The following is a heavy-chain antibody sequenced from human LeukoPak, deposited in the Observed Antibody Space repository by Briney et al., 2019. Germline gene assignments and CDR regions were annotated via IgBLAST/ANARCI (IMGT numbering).Heavy chain of an antibody. Sequence: ASVKVSCKASGYTFTSYGISWVRQAPGQGLEWMGWISAYNGNTNYAQKLQGRVTMTTDTSTSTAYMELRSLRSEDTAVYYCATEVGCSSTSCYMGDYWGQGTLVTVSS. CDR1: GYTFTSYG. J-gene: IGHJ4*02. CDR3: ATEVGCSSTSCYMGDY. D-gene: IGHD2-2*01. V-gene: IGHV1-18*04. CDR2: ISAYNGNT.